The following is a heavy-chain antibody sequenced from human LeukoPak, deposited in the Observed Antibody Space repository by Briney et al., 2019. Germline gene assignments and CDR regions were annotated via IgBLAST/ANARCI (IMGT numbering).Heavy chain of an antibody. CDR3: ARHYGP. D-gene: IGHD3-16*01. V-gene: IGHV4-34*01. J-gene: IGHJ5*02. CDR1: GGSFSGYY. CDR2: INHSEIP. Sequence: PSETLSLTCAVSGGSFSGYYWSWIRQPPGKGLEWIGEINHSEIPNYNPSLKSRVTISVDTSKNQFSLKLNSVTAADTAVYYCARHYGPWGQGTLVTVSS.